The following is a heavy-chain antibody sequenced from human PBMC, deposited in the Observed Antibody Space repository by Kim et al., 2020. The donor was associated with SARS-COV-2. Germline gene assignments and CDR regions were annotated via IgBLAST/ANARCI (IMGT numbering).Heavy chain of an antibody. D-gene: IGHD4-17*01. CDR2: ISSSSSNI. CDR1: GVTFSSYS. CDR3: ARFTVTTYYYYGMDV. Sequence: GGTLRLTCAASGVTFSSYSMNWVRQAPGKGLEWVSYISSSSSNIYYADSEKGRFTISRDNAKNSLHLQLNSLRAEDTAVYYCARFTVTTYYYYGMDVWGQGTTVTVSS. J-gene: IGHJ6*02. V-gene: IGHV3-21*01.